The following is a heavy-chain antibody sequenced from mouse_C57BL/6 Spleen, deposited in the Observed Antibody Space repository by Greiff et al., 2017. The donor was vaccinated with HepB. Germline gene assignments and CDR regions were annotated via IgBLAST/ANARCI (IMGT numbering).Heavy chain of an antibody. CDR2: IDPANGNT. CDR3: ARLITTVVADFDY. D-gene: IGHD1-1*01. Sequence: VHVKQSVAELVRPGASVKLSCTASGFNIKNTYMHWVKQRPEQGLEWIGRIDPANGNTKYAPKFQGKATITADTSSNTAYLQLSSLTSEDTAIYYCARLITTVVADFDYWGQGTTLTVSS. J-gene: IGHJ2*01. V-gene: IGHV14-3*01. CDR1: GFNIKNTY.